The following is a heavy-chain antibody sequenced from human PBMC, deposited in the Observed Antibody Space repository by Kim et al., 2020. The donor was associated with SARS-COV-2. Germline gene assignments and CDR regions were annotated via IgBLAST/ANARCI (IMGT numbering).Heavy chain of an antibody. D-gene: IGHD1-26*01. CDR2: ISTDPYDYGT. V-gene: IGHV3-73*01. J-gene: IGHJ4*01. CDR3: ISRSVVAWWDFDY. Sequence: GGSLRLSCAAAGFTFSDCDIHWVRQASGKGLEWVGSISTDPYDYGTKDGESGKGRFIIYRDDSTNTAYLQMISLKTEDVAVYDSISRSVVAWWDFDYWG. CDR1: GFTFSDCD.